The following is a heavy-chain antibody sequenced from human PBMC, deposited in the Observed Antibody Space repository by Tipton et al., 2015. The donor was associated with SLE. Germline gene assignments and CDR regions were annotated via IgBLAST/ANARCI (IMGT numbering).Heavy chain of an antibody. J-gene: IGHJ4*02. CDR3: ARSSGWHLKFFDY. D-gene: IGHD6-19*01. Sequence: LRLSCAVSSGSISSSGYSWSWIRQPAGKGLEWIGYIYTSGSTNYNPSLKSRVTISVDTSKNQFSLKLISMTAADTAVYYCARSSGWHLKFFDYWGQGTLVTVSS. V-gene: IGHV4-61*09. CDR2: IYTSGST. CDR1: SGSISSSGYS.